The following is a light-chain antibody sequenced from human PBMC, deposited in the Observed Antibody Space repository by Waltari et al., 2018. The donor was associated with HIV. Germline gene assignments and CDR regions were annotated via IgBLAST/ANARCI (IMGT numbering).Light chain of an antibody. CDR2: AAS. CDR3: LQDDSFPLT. CDR1: QNIRRD. V-gene: IGKV1-6*01. J-gene: IGKJ3*01. Sequence: AIQKTQAPPSLSASVGDRVTITCRASQNIRRDLGWYQQKPGKAPKLLIYAASTLQTGVSSRFRGGGSGTEFTLTINGLQSEDSATYYCLQDDSFPLTFGPGTKVDLK.